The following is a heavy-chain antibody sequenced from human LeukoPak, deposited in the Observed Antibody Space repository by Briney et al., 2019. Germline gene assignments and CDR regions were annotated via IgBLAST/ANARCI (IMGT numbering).Heavy chain of an antibody. J-gene: IGHJ4*02. CDR3: AKDVSGSNVGHDY. D-gene: IGHD3-22*01. CDR2: IYHTGST. Sequence: SETLSLTCTVSGGSIRSSIYYWGWIRQPPGKGLEWVGSIYHTGSTYYNPSLKSRLTISVDTSKNQFSLRLSSVTAADTAVYYCAKDVSGSNVGHDYWGQGTLVTVSS. V-gene: IGHV4-39*02. CDR1: GGSIRSSIYY.